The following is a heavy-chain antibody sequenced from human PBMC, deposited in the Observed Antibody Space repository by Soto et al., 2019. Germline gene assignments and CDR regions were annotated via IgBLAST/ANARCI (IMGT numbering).Heavy chain of an antibody. CDR2: IYYSGST. J-gene: IGHJ6*02. CDR3: ARDSSMTYYYGMDV. Sequence: ETLSLTCTVSGGSVNSGSYYWSWIRQSPGKGLEWIGYIYYSGSTNSNPSLKSRVTISLDTSKNQFSLKLSSVTAADTAVYYCARDSSMTYYYGMDVWGQGTTVTVSS. V-gene: IGHV4-61*01. CDR1: GGSVNSGSYY.